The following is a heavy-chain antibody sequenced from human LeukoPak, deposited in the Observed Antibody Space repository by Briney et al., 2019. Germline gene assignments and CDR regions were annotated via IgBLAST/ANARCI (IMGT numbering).Heavy chain of an antibody. J-gene: IGHJ4*02. CDR1: GYTFTSYG. CDR2: ISAYNGNT. V-gene: IGHV1-18*01. Sequence: ATVKVSCKASGYTFTSYGISWVRQAPGQGLEWMGWISAYNGNTNYAQKLQGRVTMTTDTSTSTAYMELRSLRSDDTAVYYCAREAPGIAAAGPFDYWGQGTLVTVSS. D-gene: IGHD6-13*01. CDR3: AREAPGIAAAGPFDY.